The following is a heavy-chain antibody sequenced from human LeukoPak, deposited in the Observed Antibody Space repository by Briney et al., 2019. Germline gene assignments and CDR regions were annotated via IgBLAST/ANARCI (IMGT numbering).Heavy chain of an antibody. CDR3: ARGPMVRGVITHGYYYYGMDV. D-gene: IGHD3-10*01. J-gene: IGHJ6*02. CDR2: IWYDGSNK. Sequence: GGSLRLSCAAPGFTFSSYGMHWVRQAPPKGLDWVAVIWYDGSNKYYADSVKGRFTISRDNSKNTLYLQMNSLRAEDTAVYYCARGPMVRGVITHGYYYYGMDVWGQGTTVTVSS. CDR1: GFTFSSYG. V-gene: IGHV3-33*01.